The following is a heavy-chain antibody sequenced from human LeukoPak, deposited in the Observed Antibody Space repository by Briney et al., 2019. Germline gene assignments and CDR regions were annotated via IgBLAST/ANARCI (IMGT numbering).Heavy chain of an antibody. CDR2: ISYDGSNK. CDR3: ARSMLSRSRYGDYEDY. D-gene: IGHD4-17*01. CDR1: GFTFSSYA. V-gene: IGHV3-30-3*01. J-gene: IGHJ4*02. Sequence: AGGSLRLSCAASGFTFSSYAMHWVRQAPGKGLEWVAVISYDGSNKYYADSVKGRFTISRDNAKSSVYLQMNSLRAEDTAVYYCARSMLSRSRYGDYEDYWGQGTLVTVSS.